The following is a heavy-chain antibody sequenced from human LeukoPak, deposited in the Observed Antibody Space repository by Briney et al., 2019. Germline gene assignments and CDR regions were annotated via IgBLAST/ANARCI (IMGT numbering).Heavy chain of an antibody. V-gene: IGHV3-30*18. CDR3: AKHSWYCSGGSCYESDY. CDR1: GFTFSSYG. D-gene: IGHD2-15*01. Sequence: GGSLRLSCAASGFTFSSYGMHWVRQAPGKGLEWVAVISYDGSNKYYADSVKGRFTISRDNSKNTLYLQMNSLRAEDTAVYYCAKHSWYCSGGSCYESDYWGQGTLVTVSS. J-gene: IGHJ4*02. CDR2: ISYDGSNK.